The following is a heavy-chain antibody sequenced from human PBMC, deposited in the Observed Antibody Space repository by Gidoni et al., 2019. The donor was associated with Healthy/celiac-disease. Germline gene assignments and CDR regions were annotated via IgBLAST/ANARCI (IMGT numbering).Heavy chain of an antibody. J-gene: IGHJ5*02. CDR1: GGPISSGGYY. V-gene: IGHV4-31*03. CDR3: ARSRDIVLLWFDP. D-gene: IGHD2-8*01. Sequence: QVQLQESGPGLVKPSQNLSLTCTVSGGPISSGGYYWSWIRQHPGKGLEWIGYIYYSGSTYYNPSLKSRVTISVDTSKNQFSLKLSSVTAADTAVYYCARSRDIVLLWFDPWGQGTLVTVSS. CDR2: IYYSGST.